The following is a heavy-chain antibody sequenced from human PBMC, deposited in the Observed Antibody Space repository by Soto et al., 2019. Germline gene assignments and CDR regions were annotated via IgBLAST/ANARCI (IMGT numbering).Heavy chain of an antibody. D-gene: IGHD3-16*01. Sequence: PGGSLTLSVEATRFNISRSAIHRGLHASGKGLEWVGRIRSKANSYATAYAASVKGRFTISRDDSKNTAYLKMNSLKTEDTAVYYCTTPLPYDYVWGRFDYWGQGTLVTVSS. CDR2: IRSKANSYAT. V-gene: IGHV3-73*01. J-gene: IGHJ4*02. CDR1: RFNISRSA. CDR3: TTPLPYDYVWGRFDY.